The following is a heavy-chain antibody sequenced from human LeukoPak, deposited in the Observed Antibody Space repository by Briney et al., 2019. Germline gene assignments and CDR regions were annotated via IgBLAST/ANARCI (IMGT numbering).Heavy chain of an antibody. CDR1: GGTFSSYA. CDR2: IIPIFGTA. J-gene: IGHJ4*02. Sequence: ASVKVSCKASGGTFSSYAISWVRQAPGQGLEWMGGIIPIFGTANYAQKFQGGVTITADESTSTAYMELSSLRSEDTAVYYCARGRYDSSGLEKYYFDYWGQGTLVTVSS. V-gene: IGHV1-69*13. D-gene: IGHD3-22*01. CDR3: ARGRYDSSGLEKYYFDY.